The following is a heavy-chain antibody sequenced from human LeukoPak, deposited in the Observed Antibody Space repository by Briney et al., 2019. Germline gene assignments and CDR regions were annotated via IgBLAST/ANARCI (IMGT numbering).Heavy chain of an antibody. J-gene: IGHJ5*02. V-gene: IGHV4-30-2*01. CDR3: ARAEGLSDP. CDR2: IYHSGST. Sequence: SETLSLTCSVSGGSISSGGYYWSWIRQPPGKGLEWIGYIYHSGSTYYNPSLKSRVTISVDRSKNQFSLKLSSVTAADTAVYYCARAEGLSDPWGQGTLVTVSS. CDR1: GGSISSGGYY.